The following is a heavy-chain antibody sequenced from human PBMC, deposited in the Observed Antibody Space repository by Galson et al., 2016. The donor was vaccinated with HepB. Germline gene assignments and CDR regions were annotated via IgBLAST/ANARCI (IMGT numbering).Heavy chain of an antibody. J-gene: IGHJ4*02. Sequence: SLRLSCAASGFSFANYVMSWVRQAPGKGLEWVSAICGSRGTAYYADSVKGRFTIPRDNSNNTLYLQINSLRAEDTAAYYCSRDARYYGVWSGYSSHLNIYYFDYWGQGTLVTVSS. D-gene: IGHD3-3*01. CDR2: ICGSRGTA. CDR1: GFSFANYV. CDR3: SRDARYYGVWSGYSSHLNIYYFDY. V-gene: IGHV3-23*01.